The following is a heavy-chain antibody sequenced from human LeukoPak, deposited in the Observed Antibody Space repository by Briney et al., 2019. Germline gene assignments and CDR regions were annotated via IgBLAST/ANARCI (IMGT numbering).Heavy chain of an antibody. Sequence: GGSLRLSCAASGFTFSSYAMSWVRQAPGKGLEWVSAISGSGDSTYYADSVKGRFTISRDNSKNTLYLQMNSLRAEDTAVYYCAKDLHYYGSGNYMDVWGKGTTVTVSS. CDR2: ISGSGDST. J-gene: IGHJ6*03. V-gene: IGHV3-23*01. CDR1: GFTFSSYA. CDR3: AKDLHYYGSGNYMDV. D-gene: IGHD3-10*01.